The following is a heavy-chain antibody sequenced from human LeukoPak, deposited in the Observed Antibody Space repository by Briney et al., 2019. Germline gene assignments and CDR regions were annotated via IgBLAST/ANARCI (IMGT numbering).Heavy chain of an antibody. V-gene: IGHV3-66*01. CDR2: IYSGGST. J-gene: IGHJ5*02. Sequence: GGSLRLSCAASGLNVSNNYMSWVRQAAGKGLEWVSVIYSGGSTYYADSVKGRFTISRDSSKNTVYLQMNNLRVEDTAVYYCARSAWLDPWGQGTLVTVSS. CDR3: ARSAWLDP. CDR1: GLNVSNNY.